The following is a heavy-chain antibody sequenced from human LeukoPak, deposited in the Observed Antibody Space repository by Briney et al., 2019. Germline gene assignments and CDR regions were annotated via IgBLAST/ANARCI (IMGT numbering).Heavy chain of an antibody. CDR2: IRASGGST. Sequence: QPGGSLRLSCAASGLTFSSYSMSWARQAPGKGLEWVSTIRASGGSTYYADSVKGRFIISRDNSKNTVFLQMDSLRAEDTAVYYRAKGGYSTNFDYWGQGTLVTVSS. CDR3: AKGGYSTNFDY. V-gene: IGHV3-23*01. J-gene: IGHJ4*02. D-gene: IGHD6-13*01. CDR1: GLTFSSYS.